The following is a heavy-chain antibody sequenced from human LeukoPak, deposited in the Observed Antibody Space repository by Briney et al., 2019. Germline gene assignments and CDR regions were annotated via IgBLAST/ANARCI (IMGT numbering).Heavy chain of an antibody. Sequence: PGGSLRLSCAASGFTVSSNYRIWVRQAPGKGLEWGSVIYSGGSTYYADSVKGRFTISRDNSKNTLYLQMNSLRAEDTAVYYCARGSLDSGSYYAGYWGQGTLVTVSS. CDR2: IYSGGST. CDR1: GFTVSSNY. D-gene: IGHD3-10*01. CDR3: ARGSLDSGSYYAGY. J-gene: IGHJ4*02. V-gene: IGHV3-53*01.